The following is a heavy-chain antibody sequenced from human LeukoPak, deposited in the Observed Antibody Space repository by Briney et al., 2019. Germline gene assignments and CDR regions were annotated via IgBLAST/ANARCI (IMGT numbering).Heavy chain of an antibody. CDR2: INHSGST. Sequence: SETLSLTCAVYGGSFSGYYWSWIRQPPGKGLEWIGEINHSGSTNYNPSLKSRVTISVDTSKNQFSLKLSSVTAADTAVYYCARGRGYSHSNWVDPWGQGTMVTVSA. D-gene: IGHD5-18*01. V-gene: IGHV4-34*01. CDR1: GGSFSGYY. J-gene: IGHJ5*02. CDR3: ARGRGYSHSNWVDP.